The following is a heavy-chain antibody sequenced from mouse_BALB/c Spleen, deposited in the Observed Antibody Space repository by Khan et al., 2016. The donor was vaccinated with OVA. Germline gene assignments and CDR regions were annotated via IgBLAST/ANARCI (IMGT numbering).Heavy chain of an antibody. CDR1: GDSITSGY. CDR3: ARSNYSYAFVY. Sequence: EVQLQESGPSLVKPSQTLSLTCSVTGDSITSGYRNWIRKFPGNKLEYMGYIIYTGYTYYNPSLKSRISITRHTTKDQYYLQLSSVTDEDTATYYCARSNYSYAFVYWGQGTLVTVSA. CDR2: IIYTGYT. V-gene: IGHV3-8*02. D-gene: IGHD2-12*01. J-gene: IGHJ3*01.